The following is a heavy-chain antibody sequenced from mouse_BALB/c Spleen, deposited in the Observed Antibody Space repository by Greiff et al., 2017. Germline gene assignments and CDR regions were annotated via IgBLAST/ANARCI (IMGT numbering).Heavy chain of an antibody. CDR1: GYAFSSYC. J-gene: IGHJ4*01. V-gene: IGHV1-80*01. CDR3: AREGNRYDDAMDY. CDR2: IYPGAGVT. D-gene: IGHD2-14*01. Sequence: VQLQQSGAELVRPGSSVKLSCKASGYAFSSYCMNWVKQRPGQGLDWIVSIYPGAGVTNYNGKFKGKATLTADKSSSQAYMQLSSLTSEDSAVYYCAREGNRYDDAMDYWGQGTSVTVSS.